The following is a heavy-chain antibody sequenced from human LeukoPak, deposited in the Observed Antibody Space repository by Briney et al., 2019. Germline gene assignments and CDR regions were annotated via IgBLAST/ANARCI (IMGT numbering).Heavy chain of an antibody. Sequence: SVKVSCKASGGTFSSYAISGVRQAPGQGLEWMGGIIPIFGTANYAQKFQGRVTITADESTSTAYMELSSLRSEDTAVYYCARARPTVGATFDAFDIWGQGTMVTVSS. CDR2: IIPIFGTA. J-gene: IGHJ3*02. D-gene: IGHD1-26*01. CDR1: GGTFSSYA. CDR3: ARARPTVGATFDAFDI. V-gene: IGHV1-69*13.